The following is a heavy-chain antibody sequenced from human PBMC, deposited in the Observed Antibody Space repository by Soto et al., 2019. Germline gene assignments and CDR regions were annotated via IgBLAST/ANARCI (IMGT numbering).Heavy chain of an antibody. Sequence: ASVKVSCKASGYIFTAYSMHWVRQAPGQGLEWMGVVNPSGGSTNYAQKFQGRITMTRDTSTSTVYMDLSSLTSEDTAVYYCAREEDCSDGICYSEYFQRWGQGTLVTVSS. V-gene: IGHV1-46*01. J-gene: IGHJ1*01. CDR3: AREEDCSDGICYSEYFQR. CDR2: VNPSGGST. CDR1: GYIFTAYS. D-gene: IGHD2-15*01.